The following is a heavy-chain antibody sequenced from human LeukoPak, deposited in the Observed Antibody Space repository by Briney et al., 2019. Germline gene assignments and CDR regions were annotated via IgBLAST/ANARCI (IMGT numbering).Heavy chain of an antibody. J-gene: IGHJ5*02. CDR1: GGSISSGGYS. Sequence: PSQTLSLTCAVSGGSISSGGYSWSWIRQPPGKGLEWIGYIYHSGSTYYNPSLKSRVTISVDTSKNQFSLKLSSVTAADTAVYYCARGGGGWNAWFDPWGQGTLVTVSS. D-gene: IGHD1-1*01. CDR2: IYHSGST. CDR3: ARGGGGWNAWFDP. V-gene: IGHV4-30-2*01.